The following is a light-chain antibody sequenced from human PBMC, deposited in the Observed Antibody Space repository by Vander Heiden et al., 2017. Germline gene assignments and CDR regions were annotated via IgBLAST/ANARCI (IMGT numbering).Light chain of an antibody. Sequence: DVVLAKSEGSLARSLGGRATINCKSSQTVLNSANNKNYLARFQHKPGQPPKLLLYWPSTREAGVLDLFFSRVSVTYFTLTFSGLHPEYAAVYYYQQYVCAKTFGQGTKVEIK. V-gene: IGKV4-1*01. CDR3: QQYVCAKT. CDR1: QTVLNSANNKNY. J-gene: IGKJ2*01. CDR2: WPS.